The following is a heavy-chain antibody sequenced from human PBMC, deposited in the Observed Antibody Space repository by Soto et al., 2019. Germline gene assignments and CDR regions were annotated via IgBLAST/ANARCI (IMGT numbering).Heavy chain of an antibody. CDR2: INAGNGNT. J-gene: IGHJ4*02. Sequence: QVQLVQSGAEVKKPGASVKVSCKASGYTFTSYAMHWVRQAPGQRLEWMGWINAGNGNTKYSQKFQGRVTITRDTXASTAXMXXXXLRSXDTXVYYCARGPGGPDGPGDYWGQGTLVTVSS. CDR1: GYTFTSYA. CDR3: ARGPGGPDGPGDY. D-gene: IGHD2-15*01. V-gene: IGHV1-3*01.